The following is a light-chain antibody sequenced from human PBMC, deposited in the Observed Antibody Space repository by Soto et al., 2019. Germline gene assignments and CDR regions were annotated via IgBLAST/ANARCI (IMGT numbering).Light chain of an antibody. CDR3: QQYGSSPWT. V-gene: IGKV3-20*01. J-gene: IGKJ1*01. Sequence: ETVLTQSPGTLSLSPGERATLSCRASQTIRSKYLAWYRQTPGQAPSLLIYGASNRATGIADRFSGSGSGTDFTLIINRLEPEDFALYYCQQYGSSPWTFGQGTKVEIK. CDR1: QTIRSKY. CDR2: GAS.